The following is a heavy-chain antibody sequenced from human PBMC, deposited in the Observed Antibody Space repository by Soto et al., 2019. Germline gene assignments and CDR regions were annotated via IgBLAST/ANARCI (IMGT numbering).Heavy chain of an antibody. CDR1: GYTFTSSA. CDR3: ARALKWLRLGPPVY. V-gene: IGHV1-3*01. J-gene: IGHJ4*02. Sequence: QVQLVQSGAEVKKPGASVKVSCKASGYTFTSSAMHWVRQSPGQRLAWMGWINAGNGNTKYSQKFQGRVTITRDTSASTAYMELSSLRSEDTAVYYCARALKWLRLGPPVYWGQGTLVTVSS. CDR2: INAGNGNT. D-gene: IGHD5-12*01.